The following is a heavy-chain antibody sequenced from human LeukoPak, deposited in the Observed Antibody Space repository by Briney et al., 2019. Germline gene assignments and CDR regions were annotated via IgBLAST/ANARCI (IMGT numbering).Heavy chain of an antibody. J-gene: IGHJ4*02. CDR2: IYYGGST. CDR3: ARAGGVKTAALDLDY. D-gene: IGHD6-25*01. CDR1: GGSINSSSYY. Sequence: PSETLSLTCTVSGGSINSSSYYWGWIRQPPGKGLEWIGSIYYGGSTYYNSSLKSRVTISVDTSKNQFSLRVSSVTAADTAVYYCARAGGVKTAALDLDYWGQGTLVTVSS. V-gene: IGHV4-39*07.